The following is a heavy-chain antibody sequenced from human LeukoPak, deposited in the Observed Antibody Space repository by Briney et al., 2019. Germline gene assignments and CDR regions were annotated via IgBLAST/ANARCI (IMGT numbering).Heavy chain of an antibody. CDR3: ARVQYYDFWSGPPARYFDL. CDR2: IIPILGIA. CDR1: GGTFSSYA. Sequence: SVKVSCKASGGTFSSYAISWVRQAPGQGLEWMGRIIPILGIANYAQKFQGRVTITADKSTSTAYMELSSLRSEDTAVYYCARVQYYDFWSGPPARYFDLWGRGTLVTVSS. D-gene: IGHD3-3*01. V-gene: IGHV1-69*04. J-gene: IGHJ2*01.